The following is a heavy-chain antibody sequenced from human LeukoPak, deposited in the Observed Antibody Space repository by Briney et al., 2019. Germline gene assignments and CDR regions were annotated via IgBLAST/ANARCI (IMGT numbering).Heavy chain of an antibody. Sequence: GGSLRLSCAASGFTFDDYAMHWVRQAPGKGLVWVSRIRTDGLETSYADSVKGRFTVSRDNAKNTLYLQMNSLRAEDTAVYYCARVMSGYYVVLDIWGQGTMVTVSS. J-gene: IGHJ3*02. CDR1: GFTFDDYA. CDR2: IRTDGLET. V-gene: IGHV3-74*01. D-gene: IGHD3-3*01. CDR3: ARVMSGYYVVLDI.